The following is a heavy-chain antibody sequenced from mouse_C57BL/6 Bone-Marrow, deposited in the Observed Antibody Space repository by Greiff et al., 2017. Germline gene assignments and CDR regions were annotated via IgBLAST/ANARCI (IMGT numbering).Heavy chain of an antibody. CDR1: GFNIKDDY. Sequence: VQLQQSGAELVRPGASVKLSCTASGFNIKDDYMHWVKQRPEQRLEWIGWIDPENGDTEYASKFQGKATITADTSSNTAYLQLSSLTSEDTAVYYCTTYDYYGSSYDYWYFDVWGTGTTVTVSS. D-gene: IGHD1-1*01. V-gene: IGHV14-4*01. J-gene: IGHJ1*03. CDR3: TTYDYYGSSYDYWYFDV. CDR2: IDPENGDT.